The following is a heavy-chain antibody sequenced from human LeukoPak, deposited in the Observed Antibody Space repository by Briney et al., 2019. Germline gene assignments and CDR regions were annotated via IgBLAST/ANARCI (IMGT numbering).Heavy chain of an antibody. V-gene: IGHV3-74*03. CDR3: LRSQFDY. Sequence: GGSLRLSCEPSGFPFSSYWMLWVRQAPGKGLVWVSRISGDGTIKTYADFVRGRFTISRDNTKNILYLQMNSLKVEDTAIYFCLRSQFDYWGQGVLVTVSS. CDR1: GFPFSSYW. CDR2: ISGDGTIK. J-gene: IGHJ4*02.